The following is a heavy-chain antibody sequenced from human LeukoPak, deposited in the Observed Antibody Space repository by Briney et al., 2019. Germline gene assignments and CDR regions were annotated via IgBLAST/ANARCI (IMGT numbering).Heavy chain of an antibody. D-gene: IGHD3-22*01. CDR2: ISSSGSTI. CDR3: AKIPLGDSSGYPFDY. CDR1: GFTFSSYE. J-gene: IGHJ4*02. V-gene: IGHV3-48*03. Sequence: GGSLRLSCAASGFTFSSYEMNWVRQAPGKGLEWVSYISSSGSTIYYADSVKGRFTISRDNAKNSLYLQMNSLRAEDTAVYYCAKIPLGDSSGYPFDYWGQGTLVTVSS.